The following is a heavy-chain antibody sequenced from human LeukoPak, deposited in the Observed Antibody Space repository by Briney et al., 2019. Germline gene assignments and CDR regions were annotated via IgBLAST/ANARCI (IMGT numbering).Heavy chain of an antibody. D-gene: IGHD3-10*01. J-gene: IGHJ4*02. V-gene: IGHV3-48*03. Sequence: PGGSLRLSCAASGFTFSSYEMNWVRQAPGKGLEWVSYISSSGSTIYYADSVKGRFTISRDNAKNSLYLQMNSLRAEDTAVYYCARGHVPGSDRHWDYWGQGALVTVSS. CDR1: GFTFSSYE. CDR2: ISSSGSTI. CDR3: ARGHVPGSDRHWDY.